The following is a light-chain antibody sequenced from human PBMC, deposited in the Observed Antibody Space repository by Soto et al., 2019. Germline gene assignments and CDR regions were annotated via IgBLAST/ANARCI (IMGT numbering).Light chain of an antibody. J-gene: IGKJ5*01. Sequence: EIVMTQSPATLSVSPGERATLACRASQTFSNSFLSWFQQIPGQAPRLLIYGASMRATGIPDRFSGSGSGTDFTLTISRLEPEDFAVYYCQQCGSSSTFGQGTRLEN. CDR1: QTFSNSF. V-gene: IGKV3-20*01. CDR3: QQCGSSST. CDR2: GAS.